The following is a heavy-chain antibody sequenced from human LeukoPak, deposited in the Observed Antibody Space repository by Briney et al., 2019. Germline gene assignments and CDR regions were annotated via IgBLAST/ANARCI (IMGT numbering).Heavy chain of an antibody. Sequence: SETLSLTCTVSGGSIRSYYWSWIRQPAGKGLEWIGRIYTSGSTNYNPSLKSRVTMSVDTSKNQFSLKLSSVTAADTAVYYCARSMVRGINYYYYGMDVWGQGTTVTVSS. CDR2: IYTSGST. CDR1: GGSIRSYY. D-gene: IGHD3-10*01. J-gene: IGHJ6*02. V-gene: IGHV4-4*07. CDR3: ARSMVRGINYYYYGMDV.